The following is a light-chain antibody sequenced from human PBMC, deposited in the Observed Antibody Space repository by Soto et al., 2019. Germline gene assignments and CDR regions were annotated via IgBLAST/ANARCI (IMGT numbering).Light chain of an antibody. V-gene: IGKV1-8*01. J-gene: IGKJ3*01. CDR3: QQYYSYPFT. Sequence: IQMTQPPSSLSASVGDRVTITCQASQDIKNYLNWYQQKPGKAPKLLIYAASTLQSGVPSRFSGSGSGTDFTLTISCLQSEDFATYYCQQYYSYPFTFGPGTKVDIK. CDR2: AAS. CDR1: QDIKNY.